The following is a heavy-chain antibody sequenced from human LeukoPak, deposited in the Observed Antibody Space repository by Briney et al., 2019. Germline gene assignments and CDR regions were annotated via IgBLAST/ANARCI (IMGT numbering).Heavy chain of an antibody. V-gene: IGHV4-61*02. CDR2: IYSTGSA. D-gene: IGHD3-10*01. J-gene: IGHJ4*02. Sequence: SETLSLTCTVSGGSIVSGNYYWIWVRQPAGKGLEWIGRIYSTGSANYNPSLKSRVTISVDTSKNQFSVKLSSVTAADTAVYYCAREKRLYSSGSHFDYWGQGTLVTVSS. CDR1: GGSIVSGNYY. CDR3: AREKRLYSSGSHFDY.